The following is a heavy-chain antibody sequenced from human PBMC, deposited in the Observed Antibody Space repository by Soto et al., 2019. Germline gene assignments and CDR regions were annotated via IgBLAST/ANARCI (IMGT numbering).Heavy chain of an antibody. Sequence: GESLKISCQASGYRLSNYWITWVRQRPGKGLEWMGTIDPSDPYSKYNPSLQGHVSISADTSTNTAYLHWSSLKASDTAVYYCARRLSGPKEEYNAYDVYGLDVWCRGTTFTV. J-gene: IGHJ6*02. V-gene: IGHV5-10-1*01. CDR1: GYRLSNYW. CDR2: IDPSDPYS. CDR3: ARRLSGPKEEYNAYDVYGLDV. D-gene: IGHD5-12*01.